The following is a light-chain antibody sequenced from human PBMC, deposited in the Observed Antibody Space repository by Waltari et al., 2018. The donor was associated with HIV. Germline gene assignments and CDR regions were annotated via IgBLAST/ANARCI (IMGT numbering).Light chain of an antibody. J-gene: IGLJ2*01. CDR3: NSYAGSDNVL. CDR2: DVT. Sequence: QSALTQPPSASGSPGPSVTISCTGSSSDVGGYNLVSWYQHHPGKAPKLIIYDVTKRPSGVPDRFFGSESANTASLTVSGLQAEDEADYYCNSYAGSDNVLFGGGTKLTVL. V-gene: IGLV2-8*01. CDR1: SSDVGGYNL.